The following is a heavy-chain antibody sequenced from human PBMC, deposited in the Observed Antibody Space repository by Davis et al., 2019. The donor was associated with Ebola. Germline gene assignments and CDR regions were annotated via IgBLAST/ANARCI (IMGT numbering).Heavy chain of an antibody. J-gene: IGHJ4*02. CDR3: ARADSSSGSIDY. Sequence: PGGSLRLSCAASGFFFKSFAMHWVRQAPGKGLEWVAGISYDGNYKSYADSVKGRFTISRDNSKNTLYLQMNSLRAEDTAVYFCARADSSSGSIDYWGQGTLVTVSS. CDR2: ISYDGNYK. CDR1: GFFFKSFA. V-gene: IGHV3-30-3*01. D-gene: IGHD3-22*01.